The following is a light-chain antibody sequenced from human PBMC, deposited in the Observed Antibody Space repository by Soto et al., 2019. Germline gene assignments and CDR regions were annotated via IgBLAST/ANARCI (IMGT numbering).Light chain of an antibody. Sequence: PGERATLSCGASQSVRSSNLAWYQLKPGQAPRLLINGASSRATGIPGRFSGSGSGTDFTLTISRLEPEDFAVYYCHQYGSSPLAFGQGTKVEIK. J-gene: IGKJ1*01. CDR1: QSVRSSN. CDR2: GAS. V-gene: IGKV3-20*01. CDR3: HQYGSSPLA.